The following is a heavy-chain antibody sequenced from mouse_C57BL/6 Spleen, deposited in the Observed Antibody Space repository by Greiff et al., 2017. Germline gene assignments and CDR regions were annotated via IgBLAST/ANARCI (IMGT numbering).Heavy chain of an antibody. V-gene: IGHV5-17*01. CDR1: GFTFSDYG. D-gene: IGHD2-14*01. CDR3: ARAVRRAMDY. Sequence: DVMLVESGGGLVKPGGSLKLSFAASGFTFSDYGMHWVRQAPEKGLAWVAYISSGSSTIYYADTVKGRFTISRDNAKNTLFLQMTSLRSEETAMYYCARAVRRAMDYWGQGTSVTVSA. J-gene: IGHJ4*01. CDR2: ISSGSSTI.